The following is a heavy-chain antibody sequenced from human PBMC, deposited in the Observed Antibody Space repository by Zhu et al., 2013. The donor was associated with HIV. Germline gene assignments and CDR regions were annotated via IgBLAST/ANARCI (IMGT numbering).Heavy chain of an antibody. Sequence: QVQLVQSEAEVKKPGSSVKVSCKASGGAFSSYAITWVRQAPGQGLKWMGGIIPLFATPDYAQEFQGRVTITADESTSTAYMELSSLTSEDTAVYFCAKLAGVAGHMEVWGQGDHGHRLL. D-gene: IGHD6-19*01. J-gene: IGHJ6*02. V-gene: IGHV1-69*12. CDR2: IIPLFATP. CDR1: GGAFSSYA. CDR3: AKLAGVAGHMEV.